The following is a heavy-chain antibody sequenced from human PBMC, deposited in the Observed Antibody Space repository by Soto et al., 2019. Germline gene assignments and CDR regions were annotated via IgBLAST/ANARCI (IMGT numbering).Heavy chain of an antibody. CDR1: DGSIRTYY. CDR3: ARGGHDFWSGPFAY. CDR2: IDASGST. Sequence: SETLSHTCTVSDGSIRTYYCNWIRQPAGKGLEWIVRIDASGSTDYDTSLKSPVTMSVDTSKNQFSLRLSYVTAADTAVYYCARGGHDFWSGPFAYWGHGVHVTVSS. D-gene: IGHD3-3*01. V-gene: IGHV4-4*07. J-gene: IGHJ4*01.